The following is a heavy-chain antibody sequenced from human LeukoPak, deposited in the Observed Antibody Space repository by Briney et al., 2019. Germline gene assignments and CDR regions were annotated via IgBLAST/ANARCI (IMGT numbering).Heavy chain of an antibody. D-gene: IGHD6-19*01. V-gene: IGHV5-51*01. CDR3: TRHQPGQYNSGFWYMDV. J-gene: IGHJ6*03. Sequence: GESLKISCKGSGYSFTNFWIGWVRQMPGKGLEWMGIIYPGDSDTRYSPSFQGQVTISADKSISTAYLQWSSLKASDTAMYFCTRHQPGQYNSGFWYMDVWGKGTTVTVSS. CDR2: IYPGDSDT. CDR1: GYSFTNFW.